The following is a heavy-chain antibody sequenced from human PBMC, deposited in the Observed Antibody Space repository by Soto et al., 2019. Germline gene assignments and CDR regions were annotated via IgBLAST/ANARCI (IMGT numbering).Heavy chain of an antibody. D-gene: IGHD3-3*01. Sequence: EVQLVESGGGLVQPGGSLRLSCATSGFTFSNYWMHWLRQAPGKGPVWVSRINEDESNTNYADSVKGRFTISRDNAKNTLYLQMNSLRAEDTAVYYCARGLFLDYWGQGTRVTVSS. J-gene: IGHJ4*02. CDR3: ARGLFLDY. V-gene: IGHV3-74*01. CDR1: GFTFSNYW. CDR2: INEDESNT.